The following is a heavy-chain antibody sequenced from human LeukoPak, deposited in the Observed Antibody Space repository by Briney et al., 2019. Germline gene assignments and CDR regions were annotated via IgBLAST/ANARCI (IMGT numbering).Heavy chain of an antibody. CDR3: ASYYDFWSGHSEY. Sequence: SETLSLTCTVSGGSISSSSYYRGWIRQPPGKGLEWIGSIYYSGSTYYNPSLKSRVTISVDTSKNQFSLKLTSVTAADTAVYYCASYYDFWSGHSEYWGQGTLVTVSS. J-gene: IGHJ4*02. V-gene: IGHV4-39*01. D-gene: IGHD3-3*01. CDR1: GGSISSSSYY. CDR2: IYYSGST.